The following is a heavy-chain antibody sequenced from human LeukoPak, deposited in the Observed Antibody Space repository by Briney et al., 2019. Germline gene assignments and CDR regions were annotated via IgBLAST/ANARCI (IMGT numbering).Heavy chain of an antibody. CDR2: ISGSGGNT. V-gene: IGHV3-21*01. D-gene: IGHD6-19*01. CDR1: GLTFSFYA. J-gene: IGHJ4*02. CDR3: ARTIAVAENDY. Sequence: GGSLRLSCAASGLTFSFYAMTWVRQAPGKGLAWVSSISGSGGNTYYADSVKGRFTISRDNAKNSLYLQMNSLRAEDTAVYYCARTIAVAENDYWGQGTLVTVSS.